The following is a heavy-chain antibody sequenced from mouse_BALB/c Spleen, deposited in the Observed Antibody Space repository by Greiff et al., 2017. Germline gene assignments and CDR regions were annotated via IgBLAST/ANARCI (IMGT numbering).Heavy chain of an antibody. CDR1: GFNIKDTY. CDR3: ARWAYGNPYYFDY. D-gene: IGHD2-1*01. J-gene: IGHJ2*01. CDR2: IDPANGNT. V-gene: IGHV14-3*02. Sequence: VQLKESGAELVKPGASVKLSCTASGFNIKDTYMHWVKQRPEQGLEWIGRIDPANGNTKYDPKFQGKATITADTSSNTAYLQLSSLTSEDTAVYYCARWAYGNPYYFDYRGQGTTLTVSS.